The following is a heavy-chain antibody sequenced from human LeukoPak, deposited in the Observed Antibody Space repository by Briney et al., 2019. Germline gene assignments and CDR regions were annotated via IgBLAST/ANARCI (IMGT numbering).Heavy chain of an antibody. CDR2: ISFDGAKI. D-gene: IGHD2-15*01. CDR1: GFPFSNYA. J-gene: IGHJ4*02. Sequence: PGRSLRLSCTASGFPFSNYAMNWVRQTPGKGLEWVALISFDGAKIYYADSAKGRFTISRDNSKNTLFLQMNSLTVEDTAVYYCARDPAKGAATYFDYWGQGTLVTVSS. CDR3: ARDPAKGAATYFDY. V-gene: IGHV3-30*04.